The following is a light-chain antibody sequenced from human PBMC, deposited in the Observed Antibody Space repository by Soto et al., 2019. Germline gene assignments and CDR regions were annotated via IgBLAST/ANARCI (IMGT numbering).Light chain of an antibody. Sequence: QSVLTQPPSASGTPGQRVTISCSGSVSSIGTNTVNWYRQLPGTAPKLLIYGNNQRPSGVPDRFSGSKSGTSASLDISGLQSEDEGDYYCAAWDGSLNNVLFGGGTKLTVL. CDR2: GNN. CDR3: AAWDGSLNNVL. V-gene: IGLV1-44*01. CDR1: VSSIGTNT. J-gene: IGLJ2*01.